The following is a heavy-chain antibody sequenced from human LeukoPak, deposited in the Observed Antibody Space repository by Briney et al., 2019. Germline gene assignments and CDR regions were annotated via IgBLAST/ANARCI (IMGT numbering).Heavy chain of an antibody. CDR1: GGSISSYY. Sequence: SETLSLTCTVSGGSISSYYWSWIRQPPGKGLEWIGYIYYSGSTNYNPSLKSRVTISVDTSNNQFSLKLSSVTAADTAVYYCARDSGYCSSTSCHNYMDVWGKGTTVTVSS. J-gene: IGHJ6*03. V-gene: IGHV4-59*01. CDR3: ARDSGYCSSTSCHNYMDV. CDR2: IYYSGST. D-gene: IGHD2-2*02.